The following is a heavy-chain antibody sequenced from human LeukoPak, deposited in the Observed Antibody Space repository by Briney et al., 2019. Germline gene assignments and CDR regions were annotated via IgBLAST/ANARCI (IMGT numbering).Heavy chain of an antibody. Sequence: GESLKISCKGSEYSFTSYWIGWVRPMPGKGLEWMGIIYPGDSDTRYSPSFQGQVTISADRSISTAYLQWSSLKASDTAMYYCARQHRVGGSPGDAFDIWGQGTMVTVSS. V-gene: IGHV5-51*01. CDR1: EYSFTSYW. J-gene: IGHJ3*02. CDR3: ARQHRVGGSPGDAFDI. CDR2: IYPGDSDT. D-gene: IGHD1-26*01.